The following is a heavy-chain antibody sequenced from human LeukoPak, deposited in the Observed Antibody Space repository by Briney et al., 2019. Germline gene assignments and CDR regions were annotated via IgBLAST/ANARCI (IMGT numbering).Heavy chain of an antibody. CDR2: INRDGSNT. Sequence: PGGSLRLSCAASGFTFNSYWMHWVRQAPGKGLVWVSSINRDGSNTIYADSVKGRFTISRDNAKNTLYLQMNSLRAEDTAVYYCVGARAPVTRISSFDIWGQGTMVTVSS. J-gene: IGHJ3*02. CDR1: GFTFNSYW. D-gene: IGHD4-17*01. V-gene: IGHV3-74*01. CDR3: VGARAPVTRISSFDI.